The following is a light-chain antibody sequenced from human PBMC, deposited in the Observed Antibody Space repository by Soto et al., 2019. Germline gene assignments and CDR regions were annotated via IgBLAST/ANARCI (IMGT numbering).Light chain of an antibody. V-gene: IGKV1-5*01. CDR3: QQYGSFSPIT. J-gene: IGKJ4*01. Sequence: DIQMTQSPSTLSASVGDRVTITCRASRSISNCLAWYQQRPGIAPKLLIFDASILRSGVPSRFSGSGSGTEFTLSISRLQTDDFATYYCQQYGSFSPITFGGVTIVDIK. CDR2: DAS. CDR1: RSISNC.